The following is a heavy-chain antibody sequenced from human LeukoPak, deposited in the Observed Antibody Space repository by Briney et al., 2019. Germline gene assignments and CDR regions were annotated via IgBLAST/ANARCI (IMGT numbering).Heavy chain of an antibody. CDR1: GGSISSSNW. V-gene: IGHV4-4*02. CDR3: ARANCSGGSCYSGRIDY. J-gene: IGHJ4*02. D-gene: IGHD2-15*01. CDR2: IYHSGST. Sequence: SETLSLTCAVSGGSISSSNWWSWVRQPPGKGLEWIGEIYHSGSTNYNPSLKSRVTISVDKSKNQFSLKLSSVTAADTAVYYCARANCSGGSCYSGRIDYWGQGTLVTVSS.